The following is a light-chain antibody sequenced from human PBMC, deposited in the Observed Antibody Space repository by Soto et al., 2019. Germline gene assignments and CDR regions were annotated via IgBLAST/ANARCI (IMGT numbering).Light chain of an antibody. Sequence: DIQMTQSPSSVSASVGDRITITCRASQAISSWLAWYQQKPGEAPKLLISAASSMQSGVPSRFSGQGSGTDFTLAISNLQHEDFATYYCQKAHSFPLTFGGGTKQKI. V-gene: IGKV1-12*01. CDR3: QKAHSFPLT. CDR1: QAISSW. J-gene: IGKJ4*01. CDR2: AAS.